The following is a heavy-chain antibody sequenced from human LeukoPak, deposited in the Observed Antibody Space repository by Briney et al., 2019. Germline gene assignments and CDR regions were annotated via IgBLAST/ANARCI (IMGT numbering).Heavy chain of an antibody. CDR3: ATDQRYAFDY. Sequence: GGSQRLSCAPSGFSFTDYLMNWVRQAPGKGLEWISNIRTTAEGAKYAYYADSVKGRVTISRDDGKNTLYLHMNSLRDDDTAVYYCATDQRYAFDYWGQGILVTVSS. J-gene: IGHJ4*02. CDR1: GFSFTDYL. D-gene: IGHD3-9*01. CDR2: IRTTAEGAKYA. V-gene: IGHV3-48*02.